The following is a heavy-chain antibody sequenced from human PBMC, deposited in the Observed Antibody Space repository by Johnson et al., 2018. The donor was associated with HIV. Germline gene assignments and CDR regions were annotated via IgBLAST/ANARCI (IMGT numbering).Heavy chain of an antibody. CDR1: GFTFNKYW. V-gene: IGHV3-74*01. CDR3: ATVPLCFFTTCYARGACDM. CDR2: ISHDGSDI. Sequence: VQLVESGGGLVQPGQSLRLSCAGSGFTFNKYWMHWVRQVPGKGLVWVSRISHDGSDISYADSVKGRFPISRDNAKNTLYLQMNSLRAEDTAVYYCATVPLCFFTTCYARGACDMWGQGTLVTVSS. D-gene: IGHD2-2*01. J-gene: IGHJ3*02.